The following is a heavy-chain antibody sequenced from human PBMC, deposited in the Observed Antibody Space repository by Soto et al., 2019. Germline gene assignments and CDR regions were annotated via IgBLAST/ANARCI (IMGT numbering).Heavy chain of an antibody. CDR1: GITFSNYW. V-gene: IGHV3-7*02. J-gene: IGHJ4*02. Sequence: AGGSLRLSCVASGITFSNYWMSWVRQAPGKGLEWVANIKKDGSEKNYVDSVKGRFTISRDNTKNSLSLQMNNLRVEDTGFYYCATRPPCDRYLGVFDFWGQGSLVTVSS. CDR2: IKKDGSEK. CDR3: ATRPPCDRYLGVFDF. D-gene: IGHD3-3*01.